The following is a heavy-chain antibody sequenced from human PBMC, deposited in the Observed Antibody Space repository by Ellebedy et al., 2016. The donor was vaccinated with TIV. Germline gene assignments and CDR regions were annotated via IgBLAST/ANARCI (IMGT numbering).Heavy chain of an antibody. Sequence: GGSLRLSXAASGFTFSSYSMNWVRQAPGKGLEWVSYISSSSSTIYYADSVKGRFTISRDNAKNSLYLQMNSLRAEDTAVYYCARGGGYMGGGAFDIWGQGTMVTVSS. J-gene: IGHJ3*02. V-gene: IGHV3-48*04. CDR2: ISSSSSTI. CDR3: ARGGGYMGGGAFDI. CDR1: GFTFSSYS. D-gene: IGHD1-26*01.